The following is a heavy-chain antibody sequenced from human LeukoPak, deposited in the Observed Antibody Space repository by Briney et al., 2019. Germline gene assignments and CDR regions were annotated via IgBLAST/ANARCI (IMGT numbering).Heavy chain of an antibody. CDR1: GGSFSGYY. Sequence: SETLSLTCAVYGGSFSGYYWSWIRQPPGKGLEWIGEINHSGSTNYNPSLKSRVTISVDTSKNQFSLKLSSVTAADTAVYYCASHSGYDWIDPWGQGTLVTVSS. V-gene: IGHV4-34*01. CDR2: INHSGST. J-gene: IGHJ5*02. CDR3: ASHSGYDWIDP. D-gene: IGHD5-12*01.